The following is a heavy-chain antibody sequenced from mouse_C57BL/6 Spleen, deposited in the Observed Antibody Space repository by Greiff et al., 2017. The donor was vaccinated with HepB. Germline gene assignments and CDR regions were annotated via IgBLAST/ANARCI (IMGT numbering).Heavy chain of an antibody. Sequence: ESGPGLVKPSQSLSLTCSVTGYSITSGYYWNWIRQFPGNKLEWMGYISYDGSNNYNPSLKNRISITRDTSKNQFFRKLNSVTTEDTATYYCARDYYYGSSPWGQGTLVTVSA. CDR1: GYSITSGYY. CDR3: ARDYYYGSSP. D-gene: IGHD1-1*01. J-gene: IGHJ3*01. V-gene: IGHV3-6*01. CDR2: ISYDGSN.